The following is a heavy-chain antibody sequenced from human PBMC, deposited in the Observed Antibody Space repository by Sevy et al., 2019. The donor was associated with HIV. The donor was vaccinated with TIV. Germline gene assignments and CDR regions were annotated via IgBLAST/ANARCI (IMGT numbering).Heavy chain of an antibody. CDR3: ARDLGYCSSTGCYSWFDP. V-gene: IGHV1-18*01. CDR2: ISACNGNT. D-gene: IGHD2-2*01. CDR1: GYTFTSYG. Sequence: ASVKVSCKASGYTFTSYGISWVRQAPGQGLEWMGWISACNGNTNYAQKLQGRVTMTTDTSTSTAYLELRSLRSDEPSVYYCARDLGYCSSTGCYSWFDPWGQGTLVTVSS. J-gene: IGHJ5*02.